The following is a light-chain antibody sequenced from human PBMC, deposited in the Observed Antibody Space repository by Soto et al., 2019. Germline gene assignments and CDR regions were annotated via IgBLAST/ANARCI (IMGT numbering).Light chain of an antibody. J-gene: IGKJ1*01. Sequence: DIRMTHSPSSLSSXAXXXXTXXXRASQGISSWLAWYQQKPGKAPKVLIFDASSLKSGVPSRFSGSGSGTDFTLTISSLQPDDSATYYWQQYHRYSRTFGQGTKVDI. CDR1: QGISSW. V-gene: IGKV1D-16*01. CDR3: QQYHRYSRT. CDR2: DAS.